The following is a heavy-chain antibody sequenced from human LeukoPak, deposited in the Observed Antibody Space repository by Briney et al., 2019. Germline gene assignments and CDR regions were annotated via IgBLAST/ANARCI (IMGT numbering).Heavy chain of an antibody. J-gene: IGHJ4*02. D-gene: IGHD3-22*01. CDR2: VSPSDSDT. Sequence: GESLKISCEGSGYTFTNFWIGWVRQMPGKGLEWMGIVSPSDSDTRYSPSFQGQVTISADKSISTAYLQWSSLKASDTAMYYCARGYYDSSGYLDYWGQGTLVTVSS. V-gene: IGHV5-51*01. CDR3: ARGYYDSSGYLDY. CDR1: GYTFTNFW.